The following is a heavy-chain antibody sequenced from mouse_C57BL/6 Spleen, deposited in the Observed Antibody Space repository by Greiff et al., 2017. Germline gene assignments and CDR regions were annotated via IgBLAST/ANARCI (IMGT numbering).Heavy chain of an antibody. J-gene: IGHJ2*01. D-gene: IGHD1-1*01. V-gene: IGHV1-82*01. CDR1: GYAFSSSW. Sequence: VQLQQSGPELVKPGASVKISCKASGYAFSSSWMNWVKQRPGKGLEWIGRIYPGDGDTNYNGKFKGKATLTADKSSSTAYMQLSSLTSEDSAVYCCARSHYYGSPYYFDYWGQGTTLTVSS. CDR2: IYPGDGDT. CDR3: ARSHYYGSPYYFDY.